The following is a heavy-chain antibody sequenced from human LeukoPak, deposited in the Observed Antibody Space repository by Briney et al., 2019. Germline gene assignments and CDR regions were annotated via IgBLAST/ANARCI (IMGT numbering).Heavy chain of an antibody. Sequence: SVKVSCKASRGTFRSYAFSWVPQAPGQRLQWMGGIIPLICTSKHAQKLQGRVTITADESTSTVYMELSSLRSEDTAVYYCARVGYDYGDYVSGKDWYFDLWGRGTLVTVSS. CDR1: RGTFRSYA. J-gene: IGHJ2*01. V-gene: IGHV1-69*01. D-gene: IGHD4-17*01. CDR3: ARVGYDYGDYVSGKDWYFDL. CDR2: IIPLICTS.